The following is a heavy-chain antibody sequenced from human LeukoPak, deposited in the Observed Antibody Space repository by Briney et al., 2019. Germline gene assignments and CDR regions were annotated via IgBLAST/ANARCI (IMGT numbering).Heavy chain of an antibody. J-gene: IGHJ3*02. V-gene: IGHV3-21*01. CDR3: ARDEDNSGAFDI. Sequence: GGSLRLSCAASGFTFSSYSMNWVRQAPGKGLEWVSSISSSSSYIYYADSVKGRFTISRDNAKNSLYLQMNSLRAEDTAVYYCARDEDNSGAFDIWGQGTMVTVSS. D-gene: IGHD4-23*01. CDR1: GFTFSSYS. CDR2: ISSSSSYI.